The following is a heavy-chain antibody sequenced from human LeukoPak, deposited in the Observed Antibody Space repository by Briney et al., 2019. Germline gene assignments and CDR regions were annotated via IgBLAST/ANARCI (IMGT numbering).Heavy chain of an antibody. V-gene: IGHV3-53*01. CDR2: IYSGGDT. CDR1: GFTVNSND. D-gene: IGHD4-17*01. CDR3: ARVVDHDYGDYYLDY. Sequence: GGSLRLSCAASGFTVNSNDMTWVRQAPGKGLEWVSLIYSGGDTYYADSVKGRFTISRDNSKNTLYLQMNSLRAEDTAVYYCARVVDHDYGDYYLDYWGPGTLVTVSS. J-gene: IGHJ4*02.